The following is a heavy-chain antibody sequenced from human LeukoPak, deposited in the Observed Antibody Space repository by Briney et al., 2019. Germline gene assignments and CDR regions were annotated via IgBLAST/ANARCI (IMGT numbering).Heavy chain of an antibody. D-gene: IGHD3-3*01. V-gene: IGHV4-34*01. Sequence: SETLSLTCAVYGGSVSGYYWSWIRQPPGKGLEWIGEISHRGRTHYNPSLKGRVTMSVDTPKNQFALEVDSVTAADTAVYYCARIPLYFLEPFDYWGQGILVTVSS. CDR1: GGSVSGYY. J-gene: IGHJ4*02. CDR2: ISHRGRT. CDR3: ARIPLYFLEPFDY.